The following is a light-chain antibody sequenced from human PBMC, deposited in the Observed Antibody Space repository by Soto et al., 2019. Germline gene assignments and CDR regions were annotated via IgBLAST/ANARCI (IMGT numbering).Light chain of an antibody. CDR1: QSVSGN. CDR3: QQYNNWPPIT. Sequence: EIVMTQSPATLSVSPGERATLSCRASQSVSGNLAWYQQKPGQAPRLLIFAASTRATGIPARFSGSGSGTEFTLTISSLQAEDFAVYYCQQYNNWPPITFGPGTKVDIK. J-gene: IGKJ3*01. V-gene: IGKV3-15*01. CDR2: AAS.